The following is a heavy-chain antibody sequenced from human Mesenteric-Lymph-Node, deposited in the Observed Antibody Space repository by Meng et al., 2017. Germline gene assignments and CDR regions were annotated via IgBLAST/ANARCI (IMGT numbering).Heavy chain of an antibody. J-gene: IGHJ1*01. Sequence: ASVKVSCKVSGYTFTGHYLHWFRQAPGQGLEWMGWVNGNSGDTNYAQKFQGRVTMTRDTSISTVYMELTSLRSDDTAIYYCARVSVPGKAYFQHWGQGTLVTVSS. CDR3: ARVSVPGKAYFQH. CDR1: GYTFTGHY. CDR2: VNGNSGDT. V-gene: IGHV1-2*02. D-gene: IGHD6-19*01.